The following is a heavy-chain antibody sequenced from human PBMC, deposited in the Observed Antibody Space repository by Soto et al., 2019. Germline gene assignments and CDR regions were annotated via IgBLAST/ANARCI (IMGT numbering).Heavy chain of an antibody. V-gene: IGHV1-58*01. J-gene: IGHJ3*02. CDR1: GFTFTSSP. CDR3: AAAPPSDAFDI. Sequence: SVKLSCNASGFTFTSSPVQWVLQARGQRLEWIGWIVVGSGNTNYAQKFQERVTITRDMSTSTAYMELSSLRSEDTAVYYCAAAPPSDAFDIWGQGTMVTVSS. CDR2: IVVGSGNT.